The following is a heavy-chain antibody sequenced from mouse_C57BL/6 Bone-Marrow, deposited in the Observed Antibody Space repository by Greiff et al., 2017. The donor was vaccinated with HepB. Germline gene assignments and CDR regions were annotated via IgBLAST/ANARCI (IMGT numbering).Heavy chain of an antibody. CDR1: GYTFTSYW. CDR2: IDPSDSYT. Sequence: QVQLKQPGAELVMPGASVKLSCKASGYTFTSYWMHWVKQRPGQGLEWIGEIDPSDSYTNYNQKFKGKSPLTVDKSSSTAYMQLSSLTSEDSAVYYCAREGSTGGRDYWGQGTTLTVSS. J-gene: IGHJ2*01. V-gene: IGHV1-69*01. D-gene: IGHD3-3*01. CDR3: AREGSTGGRDY.